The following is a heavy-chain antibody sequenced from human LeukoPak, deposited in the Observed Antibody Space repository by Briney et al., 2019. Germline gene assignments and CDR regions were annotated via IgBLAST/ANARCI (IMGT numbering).Heavy chain of an antibody. Sequence: GRSLRLSCAASGFTFSSYAMHWVRQAPGKGLEWVAVISYDGSNKYYADSVKGRFTIYRDNSKITLYLQMNSLRAEDTAVYYCAREELTNYDFWSENWFDPWGQGTLVTVSS. D-gene: IGHD3-3*01. CDR1: GFTFSSYA. V-gene: IGHV3-30-3*01. CDR2: ISYDGSNK. CDR3: AREELTNYDFWSENWFDP. J-gene: IGHJ5*02.